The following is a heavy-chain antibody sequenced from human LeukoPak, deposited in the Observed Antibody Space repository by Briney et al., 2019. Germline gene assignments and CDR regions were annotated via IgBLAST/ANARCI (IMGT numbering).Heavy chain of an antibody. CDR2: IRLKANGYST. D-gene: IGHD3-10*01. CDR1: GFTFIDHY. Sequence: GGSLTHSFAASGFTFIDHYLDWVRQAPGKGLEWVGRIRLKANGYSTDYAASVKGRFTVSRDDSKHSVYLQMNSLKTEDTAVYNCVRAPSAGDWFDPWGRAILVAVSS. CDR3: VRAPSAGDWFDP. J-gene: IGHJ5*02. V-gene: IGHV3-72*01.